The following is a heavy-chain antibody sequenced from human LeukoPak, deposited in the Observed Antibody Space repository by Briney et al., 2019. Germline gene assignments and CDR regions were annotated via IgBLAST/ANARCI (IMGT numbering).Heavy chain of an antibody. Sequence: GGSLRLSCAASGFTFSNYWMTWVRQAPGKGLEWVANINRDGSERYYVDSVKGRFTISRDDAKSSLYLQMNSLRGEDTAVYYCAKGEVVPAAIYGMDVWGQGTTVTVS. D-gene: IGHD2-2*02. CDR2: INRDGSER. V-gene: IGHV3-7*03. CDR3: AKGEVVPAAIYGMDV. CDR1: GFTFSNYW. J-gene: IGHJ6*02.